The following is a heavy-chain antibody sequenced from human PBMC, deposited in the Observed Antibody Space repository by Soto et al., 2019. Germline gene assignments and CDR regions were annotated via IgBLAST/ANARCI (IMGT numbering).Heavy chain of an antibody. CDR2: IYYSGST. CDR1: GGSLGSFY. D-gene: IGHD2-21*01. CDR3: EIRLSIYYGMDV. J-gene: IGHJ6*02. Sequence: SQSMSLTCIVSGGSLGSFYASWIRQSAGKGLEWIGYIYYSGSTNYSPSLKSRVTISVDTSKNQCSLKLSSVTAADTAVYYCEIRLSIYYGMDVWGQGTTVTVSS. V-gene: IGHV4-59*01.